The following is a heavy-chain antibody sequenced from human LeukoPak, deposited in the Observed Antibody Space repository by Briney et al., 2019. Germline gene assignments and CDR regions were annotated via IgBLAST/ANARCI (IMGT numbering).Heavy chain of an antibody. CDR1: SGSFSGYY. Sequence: SETLSLNCAVYSGSFSGYYWSWLRQPPGKGLEWIGEINHSGSTNYNPSLKSGVTISVDTSKNQFSLKLSSVTAADTAVYYCARQGSGCSFETYYYYMDVWGKGTTVTISS. V-gene: IGHV4-34*01. CDR2: INHSGST. J-gene: IGHJ6*03. D-gene: IGHD6-19*01. CDR3: ARQGSGCSFETYYYYMDV.